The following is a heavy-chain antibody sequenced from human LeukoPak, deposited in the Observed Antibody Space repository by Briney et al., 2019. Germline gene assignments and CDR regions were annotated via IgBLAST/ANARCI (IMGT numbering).Heavy chain of an antibody. CDR2: IYTSGST. J-gene: IGHJ4*02. CDR3: ARSVDTSMVGDY. V-gene: IGHV4-4*07. D-gene: IGHD5-18*01. CDR1: GGSISSYY. Sequence: PSETLSLTCTVSGGSISSYYWSWIRQPAGKGLEWIGRIYTSGSTNYNPSLKNRVTISLDTSKNQFSLKLNSVTAADTAVYYCARSVDTSMVGDYWGQGTLVTVSS.